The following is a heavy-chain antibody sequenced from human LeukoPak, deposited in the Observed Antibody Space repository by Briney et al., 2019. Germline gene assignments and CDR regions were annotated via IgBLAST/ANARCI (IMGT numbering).Heavy chain of an antibody. CDR3: VRLGIGVGQSAMFGDYYFDS. CDR1: VGSMCRYY. Sequence: SETLSLTCTVSVGSMCRYYWRGLRQPPGKGLEWIGYIYYSGSTKYNPSLKSRVTISVDTSKSQFSLKLTSVTAADTAVYYCVRLGIGVGQSAMFGDYYFDSRGQGTLVTVSS. CDR2: IYYSGST. D-gene: IGHD3-10*02. J-gene: IGHJ4*02. V-gene: IGHV4-59*08.